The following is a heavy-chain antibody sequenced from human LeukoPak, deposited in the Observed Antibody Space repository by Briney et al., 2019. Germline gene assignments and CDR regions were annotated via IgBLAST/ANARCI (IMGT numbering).Heavy chain of an antibody. CDR2: IYYSGTT. CDR1: GGSISSYY. Sequence: SETLSLTCTVSGGSISSYYWSWIRQPPGKGLEWIGYIYYSGTTNYNPSLKSRVTISVDTSKNQFSLKLSSVTAADTAVYYCARGGSGWYAPHFDYWGQGTLVTVSS. V-gene: IGHV4-59*08. J-gene: IGHJ4*02. D-gene: IGHD6-19*01. CDR3: ARGGSGWYAPHFDY.